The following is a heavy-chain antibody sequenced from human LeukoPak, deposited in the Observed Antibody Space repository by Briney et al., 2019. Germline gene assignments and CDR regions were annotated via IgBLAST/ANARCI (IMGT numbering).Heavy chain of an antibody. CDR3: ARDHTSEKPSYYYDSSGYYFDY. CDR2: INPSGGST. V-gene: IGHV1-46*01. J-gene: IGHJ4*02. D-gene: IGHD3-22*01. Sequence: ASVKVSCKASGYTFTSYYMHWVRQAPGQGLEWMGIINPSGGSTSYAQKFQGRVTMTRDTSTSTVYMELSSLRSEDTAVYYCARDHTSEKPSYYYDSSGYYFDYWGQGTLVTVSS. CDR1: GYTFTSYY.